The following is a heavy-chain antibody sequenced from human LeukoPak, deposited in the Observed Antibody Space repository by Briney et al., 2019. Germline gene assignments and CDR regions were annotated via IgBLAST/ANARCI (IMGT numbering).Heavy chain of an antibody. CDR3: ARDWGIAVAWYYFDY. CDR2: ISYDGSNK. D-gene: IGHD6-19*01. Sequence: GGSLRLSCAASGFTFSSYAMHWVRQAPGKGLEWVAVISYDGSNKYYADSVKGRFTISRDNSKNTLYLQMNSLRAEDTAVYYCARDWGIAVAWYYFDYWGQGTLVTVSS. CDR1: GFTFSSYA. V-gene: IGHV3-30-3*01. J-gene: IGHJ4*02.